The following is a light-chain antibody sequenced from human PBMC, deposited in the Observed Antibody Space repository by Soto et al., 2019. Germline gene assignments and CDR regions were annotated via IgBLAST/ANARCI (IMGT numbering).Light chain of an antibody. CDR1: ALAKQY. J-gene: IGLJ1*01. CDR2: KDS. Sequence: SYELTQPPSVSVSPGQTARITCSGDALAKQYAYWYQQKPGHAPVLVIYKDSERPSGIPERFSGSSSGTTVTLTIRGVQAEDEADYYCQSADISGPYVFGIGTKLTVL. V-gene: IGLV3-25*03. CDR3: QSADISGPYV.